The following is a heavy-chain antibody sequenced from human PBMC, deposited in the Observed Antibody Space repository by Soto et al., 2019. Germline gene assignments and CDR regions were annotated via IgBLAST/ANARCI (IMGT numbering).Heavy chain of an antibody. CDR2: ISSSSSYI. V-gene: IGHV3-21*01. Sequence: GGSLRLSCAASGFTFSSYSMNWVRQAPGKGLEWVSSISSSSSYIYYADSVKGRFTISRDNAKNSLYLQMNSLRAEDTAVYYCARAGGDYYYYGMDVWGQGTTVTVSS. J-gene: IGHJ6*02. D-gene: IGHD1-26*01. CDR1: GFTFSSYS. CDR3: ARAGGDYYYYGMDV.